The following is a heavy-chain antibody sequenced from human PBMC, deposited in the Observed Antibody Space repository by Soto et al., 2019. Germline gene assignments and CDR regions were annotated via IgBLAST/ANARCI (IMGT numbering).Heavy chain of an antibody. V-gene: IGHV3-21*01. CDR1: GFTFSSYS. J-gene: IGHJ4*02. CDR3: ARVDTGYSGYVDY. D-gene: IGHD5-12*01. Sequence: GVLRLSCAASGFTFSSYSMNWVRQAPGKGLEWVSSISSSSSYIYYADSVKGRFTISRDNAKNSLYLQMNSLRAEDTAVYYCARVDTGYSGYVDYWGQGTLVTVSS. CDR2: ISSSSSYI.